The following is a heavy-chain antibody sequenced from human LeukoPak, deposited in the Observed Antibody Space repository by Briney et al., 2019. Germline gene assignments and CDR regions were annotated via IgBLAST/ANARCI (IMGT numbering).Heavy chain of an antibody. V-gene: IGHV1-18*01. CDR2: ISAYNGNT. CDR3: AREMYDYVWGSYRYPLVY. D-gene: IGHD3-16*02. Sequence: GASVKVSCKASGYTFTSYGISWVRQAPGQGLEWMGWISAYNGNTNYAQKLQGRVTMTTDTSTSTAYMELRSLRSDDTAVYYCAREMYDYVWGSYRYPLVYWGQGTLVTVSS. CDR1: GYTFTSYG. J-gene: IGHJ4*02.